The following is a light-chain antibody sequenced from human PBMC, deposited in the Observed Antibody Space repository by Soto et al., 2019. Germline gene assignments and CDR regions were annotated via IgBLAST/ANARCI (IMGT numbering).Light chain of an antibody. CDR3: SSYTSSSPLVV. V-gene: IGLV2-14*01. CDR2: EVS. Sequence: QSALTQPASVSGSPGQSITISCTGTSSDVGGYNYVSWYQQHPGKAPKLMIYEVSKRPSGVSNRFSGSKSGNTASLTISGLQAEDEADYYCSSYTSSSPLVVFGGGTQLTVL. J-gene: IGLJ2*01. CDR1: SSDVGGYNY.